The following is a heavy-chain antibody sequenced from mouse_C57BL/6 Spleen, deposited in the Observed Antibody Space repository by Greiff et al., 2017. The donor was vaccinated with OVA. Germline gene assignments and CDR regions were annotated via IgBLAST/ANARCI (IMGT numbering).Heavy chain of an antibody. V-gene: IGHV5-2*03. CDR2: INSDGGST. J-gene: IGHJ1*03. Sequence: EVKLVESGGGLVQPGESLKLSCESNEYAFPSHDMSWVRKTPEKRLELVAAINSDGGSTYYPDTMERRFIISRDNTKMTLYLQMSSLRSEDTSLYYCARRRGSLYFDVWGTGTTVTVSS. CDR3: ARRRGSLYFDV. CDR1: EYAFPSHD.